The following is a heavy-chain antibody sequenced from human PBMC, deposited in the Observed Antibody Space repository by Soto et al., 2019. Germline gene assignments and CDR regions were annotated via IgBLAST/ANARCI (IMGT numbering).Heavy chain of an antibody. V-gene: IGHV4-34*01. J-gene: IGHJ6*02. CDR1: GGSFSGYY. CDR2: INHSGST. CDR3: ARGIGYYYDSSGYSTFKIGYYGMDV. Sequence: QVQLQQWGAGLLKPSETLSLTCAVYGGSFSGYYWSWIRQPPGKGLEWIGEINHSGSTNYNPSLKSRVTISVDPSKNQFSLKLSSVTAADTAVYYCARGIGYYYDSSGYSTFKIGYYGMDVWGQGTTVTVSS. D-gene: IGHD3-22*01.